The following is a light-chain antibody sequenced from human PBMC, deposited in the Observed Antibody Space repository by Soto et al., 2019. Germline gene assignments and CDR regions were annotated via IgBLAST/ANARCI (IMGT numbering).Light chain of an antibody. CDR1: SSNIGSQT. CDR3: ASWDDSLNGQV. CDR2: SDH. J-gene: IGLJ1*01. Sequence: QSALTQPPSASGTPGQRVTVSCSGSSSNIGSQTVNWYQQLPGATPKLLIYSDHQRPPGVPARFSGSKSGTSASLAISGLQSEDAADYYCASWDDSLNGQVFGTGTKVTVL. V-gene: IGLV1-44*01.